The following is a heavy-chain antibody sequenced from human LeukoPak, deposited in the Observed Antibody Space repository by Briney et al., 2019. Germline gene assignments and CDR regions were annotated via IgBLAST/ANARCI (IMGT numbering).Heavy chain of an antibody. CDR2: ISISSSYI. V-gene: IGHV3-21*01. CDR3: ASPVVIPQVAAGHY. Sequence: PGGSLRLSCAASGFTFSTYSMSWVRQAAGKGLEWVSSISISSSYIYYADSVTGRFTIDRENAKNSLYLQMNSLRAEHTAVYYCASPVVIPQVAAGHYWGQGTLVTVSS. CDR1: GFTFSTYS. D-gene: IGHD3-22*01. J-gene: IGHJ4*02.